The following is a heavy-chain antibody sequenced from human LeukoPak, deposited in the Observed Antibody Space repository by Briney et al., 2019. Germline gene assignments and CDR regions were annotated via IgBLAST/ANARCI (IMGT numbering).Heavy chain of an antibody. Sequence: SETLSLTCTVSGGSISSGDYYWSWIRQPPGKGLEWIGYIYYSGSTYYNPSLKSRVTISVDTSKNQFSLKLSSVTAADTAVYYCARVSDLVVVIDYWGQGPLVTVSS. CDR1: GGSISSGDYY. J-gene: IGHJ4*02. V-gene: IGHV4-30-4*08. CDR2: IYYSGST. CDR3: ARVSDLVVVIDY. D-gene: IGHD2-21*01.